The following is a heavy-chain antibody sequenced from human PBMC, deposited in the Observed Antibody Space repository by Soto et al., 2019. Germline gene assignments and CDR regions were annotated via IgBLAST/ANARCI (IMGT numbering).Heavy chain of an antibody. D-gene: IGHD2-21*02. CDR1: GFTFSTYG. J-gene: IGHJ5*01. CDR3: AKDRGVTRLDS. CDR2: IAYDGGNK. Sequence: GGSLRLSCAASGFTFSTYGMHWVRQAPGKGLEWVAVIAYDGGNKYYRDSVKGRFTISRDNSKNTLFLQMNSLRAEDTAVYFCAKDRGVTRLDSWGQGILVTVSS. V-gene: IGHV3-30*18.